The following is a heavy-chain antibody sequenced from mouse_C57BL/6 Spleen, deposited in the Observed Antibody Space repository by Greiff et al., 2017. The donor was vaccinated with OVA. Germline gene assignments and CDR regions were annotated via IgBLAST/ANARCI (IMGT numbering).Heavy chain of an antibody. CDR1: GFTFSSYA. CDR3: ARVNYGSSYGAMDY. D-gene: IGHD1-1*01. Sequence: EVMLVESGGGLVKPGGSLKLSCAASGFTFSSYAMSWVRQTPEKRLEWVATISDGGSYTYYPDNVKGRFTISRDNAKNNLYLHMSHLKSEDTAMYYCARVNYGSSYGAMDYWGQGTSVTVSS. J-gene: IGHJ4*01. CDR2: ISDGGSYT. V-gene: IGHV5-4*03.